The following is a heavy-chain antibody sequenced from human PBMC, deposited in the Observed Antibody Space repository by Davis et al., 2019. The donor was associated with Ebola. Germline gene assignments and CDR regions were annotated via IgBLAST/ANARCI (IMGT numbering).Heavy chain of an antibody. J-gene: IGHJ4*02. V-gene: IGHV4-34*01. CDR1: GGSFSGYY. D-gene: IGHD6-19*01. CDR3: ARRIAVAGYFDY. Sequence: SETLSLTCAVYGGSFSGYYWSWIRQPPGKGLEWIGEINHSGSTNYNPSLKSRVTISVDKSKNQFSLKLSSVTAADTAVYYCARRIAVAGYFDYWGQGTLVTASS. CDR2: INHSGST.